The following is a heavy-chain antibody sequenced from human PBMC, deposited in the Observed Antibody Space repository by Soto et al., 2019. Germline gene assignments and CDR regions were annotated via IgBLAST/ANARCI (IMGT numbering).Heavy chain of an antibody. D-gene: IGHD6-19*01. Sequence: GGSLRLSCAASGLTVSSFGMHWIRQAPGKGLERAALMSYDGSNKFYGDSVKGRFTISRDNSKNTVYLQMNSLRVEDTAVYFCAKDGWYSSGWYGFFDYWGQGTLVTVSS. V-gene: IGHV3-30*18. CDR3: AKDGWYSSGWYGFFDY. CDR2: MSYDGSNK. CDR1: GLTVSSFG. J-gene: IGHJ4*02.